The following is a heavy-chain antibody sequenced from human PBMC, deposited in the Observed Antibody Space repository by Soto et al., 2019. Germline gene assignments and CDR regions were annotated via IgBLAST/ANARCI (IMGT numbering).Heavy chain of an antibody. Sequence: QLQLQESGPGLVKPSETLSLTCSVSGGSISSSSYFWGWIRQPPGKGLEWIGSIYYSGRTYYNQSLNRRVTVSVATAQNQCSLTLSSVTAADTAVYYCARHPSDFWFHPWGQEALVTVSS. CDR3: ARHPSDFWFHP. D-gene: IGHD2-21*02. CDR2: IYYSGRT. V-gene: IGHV4-39*01. J-gene: IGHJ5*02. CDR1: GGSISSSSYF.